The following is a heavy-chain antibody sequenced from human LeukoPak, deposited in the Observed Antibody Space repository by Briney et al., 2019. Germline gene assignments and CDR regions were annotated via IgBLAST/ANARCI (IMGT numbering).Heavy chain of an antibody. Sequence: PGGSLRLSCAASGFTVSSNYMSWVRQAPGKGLEWVSVIYSGGSTYYADSVKGRFTISRDNAKNSLYLQMNSLRAEDTAVYYCASYYYDSSGYYLPPDYFDYWGQGTLVTVSS. D-gene: IGHD3-22*01. CDR3: ASYYYDSSGYYLPPDYFDY. CDR1: GFTVSSNY. J-gene: IGHJ4*02. CDR2: IYSGGST. V-gene: IGHV3-53*01.